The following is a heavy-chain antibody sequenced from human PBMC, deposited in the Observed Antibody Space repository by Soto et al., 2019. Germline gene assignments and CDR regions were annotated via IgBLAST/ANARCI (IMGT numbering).Heavy chain of an antibody. V-gene: IGHV1-46*01. CDR3: ASPIGGSYNAFDI. D-gene: IGHD1-26*01. CDR2: TNPSGSIT. Sequence: ASVKVSCKASGYTFISYYIHWVRQAPGQGLQWMGITNPSGSITTYAQKFQGRVTMTRDTSTSTVYMELSSLTSDDTAVYYCASPIGGSYNAFDIWGQGTMVTVSS. CDR1: GYTFISYY. J-gene: IGHJ3*02.